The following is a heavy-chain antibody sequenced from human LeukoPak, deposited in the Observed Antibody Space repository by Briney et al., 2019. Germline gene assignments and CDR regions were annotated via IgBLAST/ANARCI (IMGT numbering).Heavy chain of an antibody. CDR1: GGSISSYY. CDR3: ARFSSITIFSGFDP. Sequence: SETPSLTCTVSGGSISSYYWSWIRQPPGKGLEWIGYIYYSGSTNYNPSLKSRVTISVDTSKNQFSLKLSSVTAADTAVYYCARFSSITIFSGFDPWGQGTLVTVSS. D-gene: IGHD3-3*01. V-gene: IGHV4-59*01. J-gene: IGHJ5*02. CDR2: IYYSGST.